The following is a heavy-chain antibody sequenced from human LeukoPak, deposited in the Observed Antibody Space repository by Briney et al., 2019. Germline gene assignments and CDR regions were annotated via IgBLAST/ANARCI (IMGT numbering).Heavy chain of an antibody. CDR2: ISAYNGNT. CDR1: GYTFTDYY. V-gene: IGHV1-18*04. Sequence: ASVTVSYKASGYTFTDYYMHWVRQAPGQGREGMGWISAYNGNTNYAQKLQGRVTMTTDTSTSTAYMDLRSLRSDDTAVYYCARLAVAGLYFDYWGQGTLVTVSS. CDR3: ARLAVAGLYFDY. D-gene: IGHD6-19*01. J-gene: IGHJ4*02.